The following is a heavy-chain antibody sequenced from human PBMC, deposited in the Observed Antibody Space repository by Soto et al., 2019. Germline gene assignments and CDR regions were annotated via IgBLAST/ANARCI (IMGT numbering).Heavy chain of an antibody. J-gene: IGHJ6*03. CDR2: ISAYNGNT. Sequence: ASVKVSCKASGYTFTSYGISWVRQAPGQGLEWMGWISAYNGNTNYAQKLQGRVTMTTDTSTSTAYMELSSLRSEDTAVYYCARPPLRNRSSARCYYYYMDVWGKGTTVTVSS. V-gene: IGHV1-18*01. CDR1: GYTFTSYG. D-gene: IGHD3-22*01. CDR3: ARPPLRNRSSARCYYYYMDV.